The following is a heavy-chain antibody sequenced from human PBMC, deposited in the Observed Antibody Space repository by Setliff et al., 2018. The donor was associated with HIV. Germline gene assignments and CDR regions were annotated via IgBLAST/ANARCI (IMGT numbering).Heavy chain of an antibody. J-gene: IGHJ5*02. D-gene: IGHD3-22*01. V-gene: IGHV1-3*03. CDR1: GYTFTNYA. Sequence: ASVKVSCKTSGYTFTNYAIQWVRQAPGQGLQWMGWINAGNGNTKYSQEFQGRVTITRDTSASTAYMELSSLRFEDMAMYYCARGRDSSGYQFDPWGQGTLVTVSS. CDR2: INAGNGNT. CDR3: ARGRDSSGYQFDP.